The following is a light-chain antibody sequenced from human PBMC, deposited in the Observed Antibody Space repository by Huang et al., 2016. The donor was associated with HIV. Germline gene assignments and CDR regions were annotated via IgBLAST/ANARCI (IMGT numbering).Light chain of an antibody. V-gene: IGKV1-39*01. Sequence: IQLTQSPTSLSASVGARVTIACRASQAIGTYLNWFQQKPGRTPKLLISDVASFHTGIPSRFIASGSGTEFTLTIRGLQFDDFATYFGQQNYSALITFGQGHGWKLN. CDR1: QAIGTY. CDR3: QQNYSALIT. CDR2: DVA. J-gene: IGKJ5*01.